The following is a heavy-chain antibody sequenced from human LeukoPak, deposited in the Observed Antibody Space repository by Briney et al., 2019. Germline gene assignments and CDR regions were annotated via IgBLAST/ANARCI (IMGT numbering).Heavy chain of an antibody. CDR1: GFTFSSYA. D-gene: IGHD3-22*01. CDR3: AKGLRPYYYDSSGYYSPLDY. J-gene: IGHJ4*02. CDR2: ISGSGGST. Sequence: GGSLRLSCAASGFTFSSYAMSWVRQAPGKGLEWVSAISGSGGSTYYADSVKGRFTISRDNSKNTLYLQMNSLRAEDTAVYYCAKGLRPYYYDSSGYYSPLDYWGQGTLVTVSS. V-gene: IGHV3-23*01.